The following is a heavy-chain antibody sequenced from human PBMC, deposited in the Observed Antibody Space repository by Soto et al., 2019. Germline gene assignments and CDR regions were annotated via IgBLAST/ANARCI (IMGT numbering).Heavy chain of an antibody. V-gene: IGHV4-39*01. D-gene: IGHD3-22*01. CDR1: GGSISSSSYY. Sequence: KPSETLSLTCTVSGGSISSSSYYWGWIRQPPGKGLEWIGSIYYSGSTYYNPSLKSRVTISVDTSKNQFSLKLSSVTAADTAVYYCARSTYYYDSSGSFDYWGQGTLVTVSS. CDR3: ARSTYYYDSSGSFDY. CDR2: IYYSGST. J-gene: IGHJ4*02.